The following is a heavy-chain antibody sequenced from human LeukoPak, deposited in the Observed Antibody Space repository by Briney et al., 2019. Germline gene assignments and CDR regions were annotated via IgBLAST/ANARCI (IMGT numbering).Heavy chain of an antibody. V-gene: IGHV3-23*01. CDR3: ARGTYCSPTSCQRVDH. J-gene: IGHJ4*02. CDR1: GFTFINYA. Sequence: PGGSLRLSCAASGFTFINYAMTWVRQAPGKGLEWVSGISGSGGSTYYADSVKGRFTISRDNSKNTLYLLLNNLRAEDTAVYYCARGTYCSPTSCQRVDHWGQGTLVTVSS. CDR2: ISGSGGST. D-gene: IGHD2-2*01.